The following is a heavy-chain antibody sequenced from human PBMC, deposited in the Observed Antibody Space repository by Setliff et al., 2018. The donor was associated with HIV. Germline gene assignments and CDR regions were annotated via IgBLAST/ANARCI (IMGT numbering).Heavy chain of an antibody. Sequence: SETLSLTCIVSGGSISSTSYYWGWIRQPPGKGLEWIGTFYYNGDSRYNPSLKSRVTISVDTSKNQFSLKLSSVTAADTAVYYCARGLIAAADLNWFDPWGQGTLVTVSS. CDR1: GGSISSTSYY. J-gene: IGHJ5*02. CDR3: ARGLIAAADLNWFDP. D-gene: IGHD6-13*01. CDR2: FYYNGDS. V-gene: IGHV4-39*01.